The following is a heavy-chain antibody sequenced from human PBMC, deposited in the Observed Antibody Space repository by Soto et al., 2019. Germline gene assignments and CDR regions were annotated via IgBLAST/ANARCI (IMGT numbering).Heavy chain of an antibody. CDR3: ARGLVGATDKAYYYGMDV. V-gene: IGHV1-69*13. D-gene: IGHD1-26*01. J-gene: IGHJ6*02. CDR2: IIPIFGTA. Sequence: AASVKVSCKASGGTFSSYAISWVRQAPGQGLEWMGGIIPIFGTANYAQKFQGRVTITADESTSTAYMELSSLRSEDTAVYYCARGLVGATDKAYYYGMDVWGQGTTVTV. CDR1: GGTFSSYA.